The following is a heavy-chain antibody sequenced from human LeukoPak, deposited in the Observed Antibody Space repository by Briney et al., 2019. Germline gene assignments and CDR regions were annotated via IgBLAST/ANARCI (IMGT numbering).Heavy chain of an antibody. D-gene: IGHD1-26*01. J-gene: IGHJ4*02. Sequence: PSETLSLTCTVSGGSISSSSYYWGWIRQPPGKGLEWIGSIYYSGSTYYNPSLKSRVTISVGTSKNQFSLKLSSVTAADTAVYYCARRSGSYYATHFDYWGQGTLVTVSS. CDR3: ARRSGSYYATHFDY. CDR1: GGSISSSSYY. CDR2: IYYSGST. V-gene: IGHV4-39*01.